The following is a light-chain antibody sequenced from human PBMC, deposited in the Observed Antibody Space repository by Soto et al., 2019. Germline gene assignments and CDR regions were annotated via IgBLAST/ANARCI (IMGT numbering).Light chain of an antibody. J-gene: IGKJ1*01. CDR2: GAS. V-gene: IGKV3-20*01. CDR1: QSVSSSY. Sequence: DSVLTQSPGTLCLSPGERASLSCRASQSVSSSYLAWYQQKPGQPPSLLIYGASNRATGIPDRFSGSGSGTDFTLTISRLEPEDFAVYYCQQYGSSGTFGQGTKVDIK. CDR3: QQYGSSGT.